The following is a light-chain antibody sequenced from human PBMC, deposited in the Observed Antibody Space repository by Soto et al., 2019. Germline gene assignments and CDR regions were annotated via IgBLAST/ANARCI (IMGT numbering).Light chain of an antibody. CDR2: DAS. CDR1: QSVSSF. V-gene: IGKV3-11*01. J-gene: IGKJ2*01. CDR3: QQRGKWPPEYT. Sequence: PGDRATLSCRASQSVSSFLAWYQQKPGQAPRLLIYDASKRATGVPARFSGSGSGTDFTLTISSLEPEDFAVYYCQQRGKWPPEYTFGQGTKLEIQ.